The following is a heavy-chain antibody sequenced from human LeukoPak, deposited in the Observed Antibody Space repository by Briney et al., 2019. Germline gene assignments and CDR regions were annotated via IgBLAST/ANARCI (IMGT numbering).Heavy chain of an antibody. CDR1: GYTFTPYF. J-gene: IGHJ4*02. V-gene: IGHV1-46*01. CDR3: ARDRVIVGGTATYNFDH. Sequence: ASVKLSCTASGYTFTPYFIHWVRQAPGQGLEWMGIINPTGGSTTYAQKFQGRVTVTRDMSTSTVYMELSSLTSEDTAVYYCARDRVIVGGTATYNFDHWGQGILVTVSS. CDR2: INPTGGST. D-gene: IGHD1-14*01.